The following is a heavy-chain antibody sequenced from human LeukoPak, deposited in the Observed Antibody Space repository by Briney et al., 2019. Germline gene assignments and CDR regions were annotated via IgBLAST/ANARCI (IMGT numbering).Heavy chain of an antibody. V-gene: IGHV3-30*02. Sequence: GGSLRLSCAASGFTFSSYGMHWVRQAPGKGLEWVAFIRYDGSNKYYADSVKGRFTISRDNSKNTLYLQMNSLRAEDTAVYYCAKDRVTIFGVVIILPEYFQHWGQGTLVTVSS. CDR3: AKDRVTIFGVVIILPEYFQH. D-gene: IGHD3-3*01. CDR1: GFTFSSYG. J-gene: IGHJ1*01. CDR2: IRYDGSNK.